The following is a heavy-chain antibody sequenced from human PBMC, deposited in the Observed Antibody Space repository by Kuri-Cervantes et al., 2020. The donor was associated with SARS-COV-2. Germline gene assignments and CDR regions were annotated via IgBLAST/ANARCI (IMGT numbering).Heavy chain of an antibody. CDR2: INHSGST. V-gene: IGHV4-34*01. J-gene: IGHJ4*02. CDR1: GGSFSGYY. CDR3: ARGRIAAAGKTSDY. D-gene: IGHD6-13*01. Sequence: SQTLSLTCAVYGGSFSGYYWSWIRQPPGKGLEWIGEINHSGSTNYNPSLKSRVTISVDTSKNQFSLKLSSVTAADTAVYYCARGRIAAAGKTSDYWGQGTLVTVSS.